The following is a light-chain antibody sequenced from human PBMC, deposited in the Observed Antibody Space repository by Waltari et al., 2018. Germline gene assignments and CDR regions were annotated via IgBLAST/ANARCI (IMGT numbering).Light chain of an antibody. CDR1: QAIANS. CDR2: RAS. V-gene: IGKV1-NL1*01. Sequence: DIQMTQSPSSLPASVGGTVTIACQASQAIANSLNWYQQKPGKAPRLLIYRASSLQTGNPSRFSGSGSGTDFTLTISSLQPEDFATYYCQQDYSYPWTFGQGTKVEMK. CDR3: QQDYSYPWT. J-gene: IGKJ1*01.